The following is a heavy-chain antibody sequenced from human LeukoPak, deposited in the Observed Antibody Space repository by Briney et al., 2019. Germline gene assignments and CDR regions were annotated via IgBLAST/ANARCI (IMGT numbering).Heavy chain of an antibody. V-gene: IGHV3-7*01. J-gene: IGHJ4*02. CDR2: IKQGGSEK. Sequence: PGGSLRLSCAASEFTFSNFWMNWVRRAPGKGLEWVANIKQGGSEKYYVDSVKGRFTISRDNAKKSLYLQMNSLRADDTAVYYCARDLDREDFDYWGQGTLVAVS. D-gene: IGHD3-3*01. CDR1: EFTFSNFW. CDR3: ARDLDREDFDY.